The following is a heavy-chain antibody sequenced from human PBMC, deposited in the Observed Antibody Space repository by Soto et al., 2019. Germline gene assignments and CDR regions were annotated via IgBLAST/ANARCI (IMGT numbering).Heavy chain of an antibody. D-gene: IGHD6-13*01. CDR2: ISSSGSTI. V-gene: IGHV3-48*03. CDR1: GFTFSSYE. J-gene: IGHJ4*02. Sequence: GGSLRLSCAASGFTFSSYEMNWVRQAPGKGLEWVSYISSSGSTIYYADSVKGRFTISRDNAKNSLYLQMNSLRAEDTAVYYCARCEAGSSSWYYYWGQGALVTVSS. CDR3: ARCEAGSSSWYYY.